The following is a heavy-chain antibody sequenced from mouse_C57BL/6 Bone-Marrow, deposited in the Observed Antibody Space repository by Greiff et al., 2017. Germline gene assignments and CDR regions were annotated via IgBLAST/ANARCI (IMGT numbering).Heavy chain of an antibody. J-gene: IGHJ2*01. V-gene: IGHV14-4*01. CDR1: GFNIKDDY. D-gene: IGHD1-1*01. CDR2: IDPENGDT. Sequence: EVQLQQSGAELVRPGASVKLSCTASGFNIKDDYMHWVKQRPEQGLAWIGWIDPENGDTEYASKFQGTATITADTSSTTAYLQLSSLTSEDTACCYCTYFTTVAVRYYFDYWGQGTTLTVAS. CDR3: TYFTTVAVRYYFDY.